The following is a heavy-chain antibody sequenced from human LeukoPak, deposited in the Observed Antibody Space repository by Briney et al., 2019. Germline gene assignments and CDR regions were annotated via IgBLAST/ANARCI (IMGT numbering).Heavy chain of an antibody. Sequence: SETLSLTCGVSGYSISSGYYWGWIRQPPGKELEWIGSIYQSGSTYYNPSLKSRVTILEDRSKNQFSLQLTSVTASDTAVYYCARHGRAMDVWGKGTTVTVSS. CDR2: IYQSGST. CDR1: GYSISSGYY. J-gene: IGHJ6*03. CDR3: ARHGRAMDV. V-gene: IGHV4-38-2*01. D-gene: IGHD1-26*01.